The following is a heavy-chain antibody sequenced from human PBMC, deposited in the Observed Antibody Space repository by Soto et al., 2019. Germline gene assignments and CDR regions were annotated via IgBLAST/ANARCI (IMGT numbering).Heavy chain of an antibody. CDR2: IYHSGST. D-gene: IGHD3-22*01. V-gene: IGHV4-38-2*01. J-gene: IGHJ5*02. CDR1: GYSISSGYY. Sequence: SETLSLTCAVSGYSISSGYYWGWIRQPPGKGLEWIGSIYHSGSTYYNPSLKSRVTISVDTSKNQFSLKLSSVTAADTAVYYCARTRISSSGYYYSHWFDPWGQGTLVTV. CDR3: ARTRISSSGYYYSHWFDP.